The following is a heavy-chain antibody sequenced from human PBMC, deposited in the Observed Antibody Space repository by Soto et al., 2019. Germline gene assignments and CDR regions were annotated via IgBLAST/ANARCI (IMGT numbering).Heavy chain of an antibody. V-gene: IGHV4-34*01. CDR1: GGSFSGYY. J-gene: IGHJ6*02. D-gene: IGHD2-2*02. CDR2: INHSGST. CDR3: ARDGPSYCSSTSCHIPYYYYGMDV. Sequence: KPSETLSLTCAVYGGSFSGYYWSWIRQPPGKGLEWIGEINHSGSTNYNPSLKSRVTISVDTSKNQFSLKLSSVTAADTAVYYCARDGPSYCSSTSCHIPYYYYGMDVWGQGITVTVSS.